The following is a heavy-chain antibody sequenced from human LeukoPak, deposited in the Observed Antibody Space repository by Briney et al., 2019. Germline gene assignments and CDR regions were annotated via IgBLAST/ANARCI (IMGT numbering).Heavy chain of an antibody. J-gene: IGHJ4*02. CDR2: ISYDGSNK. V-gene: IGHV3-30*04. D-gene: IGHD3-3*01. CDR1: GFTFSSYA. Sequence: GGSLRLSCAASGFTFSSYAMHWVRQAPGKGLEWVAVISYDGSNKYYADSVKGRFTISRDNSKNTLYLQMNSPRAEDTAVYYCAKDREWCFDYWGQGTLVTVSS. CDR3: AKDREWCFDY.